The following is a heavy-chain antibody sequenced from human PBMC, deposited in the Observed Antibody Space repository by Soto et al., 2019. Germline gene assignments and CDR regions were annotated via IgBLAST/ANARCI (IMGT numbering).Heavy chain of an antibody. CDR3: ARGYDIWSGRSFGMDV. V-gene: IGHV1-18*01. Sequence: QVQMVQSGGEVKKPGASVKVSCKTSGYTFTDYGISWVRQAPGQGLEWMGWINTYNDKTDYTQKLQARVTLTTDTATTTADMERRSLTSDDTAVDYCARGYDIWSGRSFGMDVWGQGTTIIVSS. CDR1: GYTFTDYG. D-gene: IGHD3-3*01. J-gene: IGHJ6*02. CDR2: INTYNDKT.